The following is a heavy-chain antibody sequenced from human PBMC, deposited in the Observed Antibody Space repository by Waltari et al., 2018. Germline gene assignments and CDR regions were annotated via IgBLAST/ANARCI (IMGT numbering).Heavy chain of an antibody. J-gene: IGHJ3*02. D-gene: IGHD1-26*01. CDR1: GGSISSYY. CDR2: SYYSGST. CDR3: ARDRVGGYAFDI. Sequence: QVQLQESGPGLVKPSETLSLTCTVSGGSISSYYWSWIRQPPGTGLEWIGYSYYSGSTNYNPSLKSRVTISVDTSKNQFSLKLSSVTAADTAVYYCARDRVGGYAFDIWGQGTMVTVSS. V-gene: IGHV4-59*01.